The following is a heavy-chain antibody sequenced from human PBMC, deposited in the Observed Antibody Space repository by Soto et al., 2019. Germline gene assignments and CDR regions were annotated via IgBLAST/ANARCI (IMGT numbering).Heavy chain of an antibody. Sequence: GGSLRLSCAASGFTFSSYDMHWVRQATGKGLEWVSAIGTAGDPYYPGSVKGRFTISRDNSNNTVYLEMNNLRAEDTAVYFCVKDRSNYPFLFEFWGQGALVTVSS. V-gene: IGHV3-13*05. D-gene: IGHD4-4*01. CDR2: IGTAGDP. CDR1: GFTFSSYD. CDR3: VKDRSNYPFLFEF. J-gene: IGHJ4*02.